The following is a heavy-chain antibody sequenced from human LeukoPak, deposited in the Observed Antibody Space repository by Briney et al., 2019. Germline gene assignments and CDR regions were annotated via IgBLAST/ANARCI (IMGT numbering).Heavy chain of an antibody. J-gene: IGHJ4*02. Sequence: ASVKVSCKASGYTFTSYDFNWVRQATGQRPEWMGWMSPNSGDTGYAQKFQDRVTMTRNTSISTAYMELSTLRSDDTAVYYCARGPPNWGYDYWGPGTLVTVSS. CDR2: MSPNSGDT. CDR1: GYTFTSYD. D-gene: IGHD7-27*01. V-gene: IGHV1-8*01. CDR3: ARGPPNWGYDY.